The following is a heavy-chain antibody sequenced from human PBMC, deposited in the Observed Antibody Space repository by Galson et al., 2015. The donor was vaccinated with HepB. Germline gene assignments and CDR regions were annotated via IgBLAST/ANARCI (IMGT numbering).Heavy chain of an antibody. CDR3: ARRAGASGGVSFDY. CDR2: ILHDAHNR. CDR1: GFPFSNYA. V-gene: IGHV3-30*04. Sequence: SLRLSCAASGFPFSNYAMHWVRQTPGKGLEWMTVILHDAHNRYYADSVEGRFTVSRDNSKNTAYLQMNSLRPEDTAMYYCARRAGASGGVSFDYWGQGSLVTVSS. D-gene: IGHD3-16*01. J-gene: IGHJ4*02.